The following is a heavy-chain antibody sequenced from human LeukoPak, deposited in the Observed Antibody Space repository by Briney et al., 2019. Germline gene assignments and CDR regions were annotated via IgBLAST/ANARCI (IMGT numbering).Heavy chain of an antibody. D-gene: IGHD1-26*01. V-gene: IGHV3-23*01. Sequence: QTGGSLRLSCAASGFTFSSYAMSWVRQAPGKGLEWVSAISGSGGSTYYADSVKGRFTISRDPSKNAVSLQMNSLRAGDTAVYYCAREIESGSYFDYWGQGTLVTVSS. CDR2: ISGSGGST. CDR3: AREIESGSYFDY. CDR1: GFTFSSYA. J-gene: IGHJ4*02.